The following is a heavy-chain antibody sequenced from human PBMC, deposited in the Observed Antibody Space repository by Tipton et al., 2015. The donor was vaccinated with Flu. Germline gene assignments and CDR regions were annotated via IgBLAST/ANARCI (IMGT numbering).Heavy chain of an antibody. J-gene: IGHJ4*02. CDR2: IYTSGST. CDR3: ARDVNYNGYEEGVFNY. Sequence: TLSLTCTVSGGSLSYYYWSWIRQTAGKGLEWIGRIYTSGSTNYNPSLKSRVTMSIDMSNKQFSLKLTSVTAADTAVYCCARDVNYNGYEEGVFNYWGQGTLVTVSS. D-gene: IGHD5-12*01. V-gene: IGHV4-4*07. CDR1: GGSLSYYY.